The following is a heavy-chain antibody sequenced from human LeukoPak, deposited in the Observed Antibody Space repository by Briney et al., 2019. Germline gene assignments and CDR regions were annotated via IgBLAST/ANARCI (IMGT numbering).Heavy chain of an antibody. Sequence: PGGSLRLSCSASGFTFSAYAMYWVRQAPGKGLEYVSEISNNGGSSFYADSVKGRFTISRDNSKNTLYLQMSSLRAEDTAVYYCVKITSVTGGDCWGQGTRLTVSS. CDR1: GFTFSAYA. D-gene: IGHD1-14*01. J-gene: IGHJ4*02. CDR3: VKITSVTGGDC. CDR2: ISNNGGSS. V-gene: IGHV3-64D*09.